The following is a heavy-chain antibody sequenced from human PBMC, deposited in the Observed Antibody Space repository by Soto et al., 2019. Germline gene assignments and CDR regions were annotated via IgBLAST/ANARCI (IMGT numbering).Heavy chain of an antibody. D-gene: IGHD3-16*02. Sequence: PGGSLRLSCAVPKFTFGDYWMSWVRQAPGKGLEWISNIKQDGSDRNYADSVKGRFINSRDNADNSMYLQMNSLRAEDTAVYYCATLSYGQLRYFDNWGQGTLVTVSS. CDR2: IKQDGSDR. CDR3: ATLSYGQLRYFDN. V-gene: IGHV3-7*01. CDR1: KFTFGDYW. J-gene: IGHJ4*02.